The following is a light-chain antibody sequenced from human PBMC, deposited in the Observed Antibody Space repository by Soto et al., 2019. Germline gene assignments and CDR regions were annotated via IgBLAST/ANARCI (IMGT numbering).Light chain of an antibody. CDR1: SSDVGSYNR. Sequence: QSALTQPPSVSGSPGQSVTISCTGTSSDVGSYNRVSWHQQPPGTAPKLIIYEVSNRPSGVPDRFFGSKSGNTASLTISGLQAEDEADYYCSSFTSSNTWVFGGGTKVTVL. CDR2: EVS. J-gene: IGLJ3*02. V-gene: IGLV2-18*02. CDR3: SSFTSSNTWV.